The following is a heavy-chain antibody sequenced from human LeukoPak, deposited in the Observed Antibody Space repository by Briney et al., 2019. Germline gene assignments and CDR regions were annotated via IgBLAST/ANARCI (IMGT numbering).Heavy chain of an antibody. V-gene: IGHV3-7*01. J-gene: IGHJ4*02. D-gene: IGHD5-12*01. CDR1: GFSFTYW. Sequence: GGSLRLSCAASGFSFTYWMAWVRQAPGKGLEGVANMNPDGSEKKYADSVKGRFTISRDNSKNTLYLQMNSLRAEDTAVYYCARLWGDATIFDLWGQGTLVTVSS. CDR2: MNPDGSEK. CDR3: ARLWGDATIFDL.